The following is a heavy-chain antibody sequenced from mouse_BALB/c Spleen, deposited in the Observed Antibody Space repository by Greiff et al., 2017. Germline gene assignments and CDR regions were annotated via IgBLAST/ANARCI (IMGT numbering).Heavy chain of an antibody. CDR3: ARPTMITTWFAY. D-gene: IGHD2-4*01. V-gene: IGHV5-17*02. CDR2: ISSGSSTI. CDR1: GFTFSSFG. Sequence: EVMLVESGGGLVQPGGSRKLSCAASGFTFSSFGMHWVRQAPEKGLEWVAYISSGSSTIYYADTVKGRFTISRDNPKNTLFLQMTSLRSEDTAMYYCARPTMITTWFAYWGQGTLVTVSA. J-gene: IGHJ3*01.